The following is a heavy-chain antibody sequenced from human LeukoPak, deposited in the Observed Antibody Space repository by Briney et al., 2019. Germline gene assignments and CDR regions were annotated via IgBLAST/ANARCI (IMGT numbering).Heavy chain of an antibody. Sequence: SETLSLTCAVYGGSFSGYYWSWIRQPPGKGLEWIGEINHSGSTNYNPSLKSRVTISVDTSKNQFSVKVKSVTAADTAVYYCARVLRDSSGWTPFDHWGQGTLVTVSS. D-gene: IGHD6-19*01. J-gene: IGHJ4*02. V-gene: IGHV4-34*01. CDR3: ARVLRDSSGWTPFDH. CDR1: GGSFSGYY. CDR2: INHSGST.